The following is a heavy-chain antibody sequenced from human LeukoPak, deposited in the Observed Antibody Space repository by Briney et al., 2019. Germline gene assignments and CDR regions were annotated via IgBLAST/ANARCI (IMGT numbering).Heavy chain of an antibody. D-gene: IGHD3-3*01. J-gene: IGHJ6*03. V-gene: IGHV1-69*13. CDR1: GGTFSSYV. Sequence: GASVKVSCKASGGTFSSYVISWVRQAPGQGLEWMGGIIPIFGTANYAQKFQGRVTITADESTSTAYMELSSLRSEDTAVYYCAGDFWSGYRYYYYYMDVWGKGTTVTVSS. CDR2: IIPIFGTA. CDR3: AGDFWSGYRYYYYYMDV.